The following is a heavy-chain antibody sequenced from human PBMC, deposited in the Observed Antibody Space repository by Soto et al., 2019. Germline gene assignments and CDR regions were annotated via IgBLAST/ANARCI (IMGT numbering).Heavy chain of an antibody. Sequence: EVHLLESGGGLVQPGESLRLSCAASGFTLTSHAMSGVRQAPGKGREWVSSIIVSGGRSYHADSVRGRFTISRDNSKNTLYLQMNSLRADDTAIYYCAKDKMEQWLVGGYYDYWGQGALVTVSS. CDR2: IIVSGGRS. J-gene: IGHJ4*02. CDR3: AKDKMEQWLVGGYYDY. V-gene: IGHV3-23*01. D-gene: IGHD6-19*01. CDR1: GFTLTSHA.